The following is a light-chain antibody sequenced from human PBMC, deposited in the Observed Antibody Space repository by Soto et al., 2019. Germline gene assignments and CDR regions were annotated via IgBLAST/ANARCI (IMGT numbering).Light chain of an antibody. CDR3: SSYTTTSTLV. Sequence: QSALTQPASVSGSPGQSITIACTGTNRDVGSYNLVSWYQQRPGEAPKLIISEVRNPPSVISYRFTGSKSGNTASLTISGLQAEDEADYYCSSYTTTSTLVFGGGTKLTVL. J-gene: IGLJ3*02. V-gene: IGLV2-14*01. CDR1: NRDVGSYNL. CDR2: EVR.